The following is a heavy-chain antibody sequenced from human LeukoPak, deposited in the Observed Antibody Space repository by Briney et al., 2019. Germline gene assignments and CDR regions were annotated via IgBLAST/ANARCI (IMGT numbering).Heavy chain of an antibody. V-gene: IGHV4-39*07. D-gene: IGHD3-22*01. CDR3: AAERKYFYDTSGYQPY. CDR1: GGSISSNTYY. CDR2: IYYSGST. Sequence: SETLSLTCTVSGGSISSNTYYWAWIRQPPGKGLEWIGSIYYSGSTYYNPSLKSRVIISVDTSKNQFSLKLSSVTAADTAVYYCAAERKYFYDTSGYQPYWGQGTLVTVSS. J-gene: IGHJ4*02.